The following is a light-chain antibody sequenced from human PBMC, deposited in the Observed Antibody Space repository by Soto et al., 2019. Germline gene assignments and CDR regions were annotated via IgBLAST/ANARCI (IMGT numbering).Light chain of an antibody. CDR3: QQYSNWPPIT. CDR2: DAS. J-gene: IGKJ5*01. V-gene: IGKV3-15*01. Sequence: EIVMTQSPDTLSLSPGERATLSCRASEVVTTNLAWYQQKPGQAPRLLIYDASTRAAGIPARFSGSGSGTEFTLTIISLQSEDFAVYYCQQYSNWPPITFGQGTRLEI. CDR1: EVVTTN.